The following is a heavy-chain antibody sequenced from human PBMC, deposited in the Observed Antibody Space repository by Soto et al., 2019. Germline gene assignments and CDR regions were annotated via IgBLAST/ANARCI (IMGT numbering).Heavy chain of an antibody. CDR2: INTDGSST. Sequence: GGSLRLSCAASGGTFSSYWMHWVRQAPGKGLVWVSRINTDGSSTTYADSVQGRFTISRDNAKNTLYLQMNSLSVEDTAVYYCARGWPQSASGSHLAYWGQGTLVTVSS. CDR3: ARGWPQSASGSHLAY. CDR1: GGTFSSYW. V-gene: IGHV3-74*01. D-gene: IGHD3-10*01. J-gene: IGHJ4*02.